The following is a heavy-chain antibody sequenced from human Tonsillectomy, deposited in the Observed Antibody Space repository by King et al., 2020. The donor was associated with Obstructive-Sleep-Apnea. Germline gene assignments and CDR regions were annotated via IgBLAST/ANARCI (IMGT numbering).Heavy chain of an antibody. Sequence: QLQESGPGLVKPSETLSLTCTVSGGSISSYYCSWIRQPPGKGLEWIGYIYYSGSTNYNPSLRSRVTISIDTSKNQFSLKLSSVTAADTAVYYCAREVGSYGYYFDYWGQGTLVTVSS. D-gene: IGHD3-16*01. CDR2: IYYSGST. CDR1: GGSISSYY. V-gene: IGHV4-59*01. CDR3: AREVGSYGYYFDY. J-gene: IGHJ4*02.